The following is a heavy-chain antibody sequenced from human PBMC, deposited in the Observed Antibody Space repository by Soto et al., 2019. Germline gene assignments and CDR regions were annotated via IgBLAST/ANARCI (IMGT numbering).Heavy chain of an antibody. CDR3: AKNQGVELVPLATVDWFDP. J-gene: IGHJ5*02. D-gene: IGHD1-26*01. V-gene: IGHV3-23*01. CDR1: GFIFENFG. Sequence: PGGSLRFSCAASGFIFENFGMSWVRQAPGKGLEWISSISGSGFKKYYADFVKGRFTISRDNSKSTVYLELNNLSAEDTAVYHCAKNQGVELVPLATVDWFDPWGQGSVVTVSS. CDR2: ISGSGFKK.